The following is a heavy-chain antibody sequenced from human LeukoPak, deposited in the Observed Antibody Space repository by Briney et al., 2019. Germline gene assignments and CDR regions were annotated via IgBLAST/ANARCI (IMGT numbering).Heavy chain of an antibody. CDR2: FDPEDGET. CDR1: GYTLTELS. V-gene: IGHV1-24*01. D-gene: IGHD2-2*01. J-gene: IGHJ3*02. Sequence: ASVKVSCKVSGYTLTELSMHWVRQAPGKGLEWMGGFDPEDGETIYAQKFQGRVTMTEDTSTDTAYMELSSLRSEDTAVYYCATIVVVPAATNDAFDIWGQGTMVTVSS. CDR3: ATIVVVPAATNDAFDI.